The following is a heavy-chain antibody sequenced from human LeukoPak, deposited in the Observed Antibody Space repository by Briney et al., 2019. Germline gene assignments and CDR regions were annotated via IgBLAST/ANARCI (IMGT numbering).Heavy chain of an antibody. CDR3: ARDSPGDYDSSGYYYFRWFDP. CDR2: INTNTGNP. Sequence: GASVKVSCKASGYTFTSYAMNWVRQAPGQGLEWMGWINTNTGNPTYAQGFTGRFVFSLDTSVSTAYLQISSLKAEDTAVYYCARDSPGDYDSSGYYYFRWFDPWGQGTLVTVSS. CDR1: GYTFTSYA. J-gene: IGHJ5*02. D-gene: IGHD3-22*01. V-gene: IGHV7-4-1*02.